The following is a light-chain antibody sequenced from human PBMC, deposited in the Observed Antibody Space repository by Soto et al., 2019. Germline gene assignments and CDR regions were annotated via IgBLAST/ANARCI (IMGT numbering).Light chain of an antibody. CDR3: SSYTISNTLV. CDR2: DVS. CDR1: SSDVGGYNY. Sequence: QSALTQPASVSGSPGQSITISCTGTSSDVGGYNYVSWYQQYPGKAPKLMIYDVSNRPSGVSNRFSGSKSGNTASLTISGLQAGDEGDYYCSSYTISNTLVFGSGTKLTVL. V-gene: IGLV2-14*01. J-gene: IGLJ1*01.